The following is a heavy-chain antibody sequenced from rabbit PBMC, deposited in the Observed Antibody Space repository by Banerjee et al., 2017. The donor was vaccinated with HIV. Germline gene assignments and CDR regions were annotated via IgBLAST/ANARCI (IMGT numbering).Heavy chain of an antibody. V-gene: IGHV1S40*01. CDR1: GFSFISNA. CDR3: ARAGSSLGSHFNL. Sequence: QSLEESGGDLVKPGASLTLTCTASGFSFISNAMSWVRQAPGKGLEWIACISAGSSGSTYYASWAIGRFTISRSTSLNTVTLQMTSLTAADTATYFCARAGSSLGSHFNLWGQGTLVTVS. CDR2: ISAGSSGST. J-gene: IGHJ4*01. D-gene: IGHD8-1*01.